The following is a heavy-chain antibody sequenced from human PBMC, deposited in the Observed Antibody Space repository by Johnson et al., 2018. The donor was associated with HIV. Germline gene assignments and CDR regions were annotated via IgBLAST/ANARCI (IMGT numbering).Heavy chain of an antibody. Sequence: QVQLVESGGGVVQPGRSLRLSCAASGFTFSSYAMHWVRQAPAKGLEWVAIISYDGGDKDYEDSVKGRFTISRDNSKNTLYLQMNSLRAEDTAVYYCAKDDQNYYGSGSYYDAFDIWGQGTMVTVSS. V-gene: IGHV3-30*04. CDR2: ISYDGGDK. CDR3: AKDDQNYYGSGSYYDAFDI. J-gene: IGHJ3*02. CDR1: GFTFSSYA. D-gene: IGHD3-10*01.